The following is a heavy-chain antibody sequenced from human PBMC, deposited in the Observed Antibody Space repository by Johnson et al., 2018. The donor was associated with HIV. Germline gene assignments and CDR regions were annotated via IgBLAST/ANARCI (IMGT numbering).Heavy chain of an antibody. Sequence: QVQLVESGGGLVQPGGSLRLSCAASGLSFSNFGIHWVRQAPGKGPEWVAVISFDGNLKKYAESVKGRFTISRDNSKNTLYLQMNSLRAEDTAVYFCARGPIADDAFDIWGQGTMVTVSS. J-gene: IGHJ3*02. D-gene: IGHD3-16*02. V-gene: IGHV3-30*03. CDR3: ARGPIADDAFDI. CDR1: GLSFSNFG. CDR2: ISFDGNLK.